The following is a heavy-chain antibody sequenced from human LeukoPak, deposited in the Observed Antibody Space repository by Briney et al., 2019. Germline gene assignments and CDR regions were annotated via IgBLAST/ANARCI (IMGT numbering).Heavy chain of an antibody. CDR2: ISSSGSTI. CDR1: GFTFSSYS. D-gene: IGHD2-15*01. J-gene: IGHJ6*02. V-gene: IGHV3-48*02. CDR3: ARELDCSGGSCYALRYYYYYGMDV. Sequence: GGSLRLSCAASGFTFSSYSMNWVRQAPGKGLEWVSYISSSGSTIYYADSVKGRFTISRDNAKNSLYLQMNSLREEDTAAYYCARELDCSGGSCYALRYYYYYGMDVWGQGTTVTVSS.